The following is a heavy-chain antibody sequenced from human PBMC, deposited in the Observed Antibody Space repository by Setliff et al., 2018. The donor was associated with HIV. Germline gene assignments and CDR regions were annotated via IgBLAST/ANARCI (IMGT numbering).Heavy chain of an antibody. D-gene: IGHD5-12*01. V-gene: IGHV4-39*07. CDR3: ARDSRWLQFPYFDS. J-gene: IGHJ4*01. CDR1: GGSITTTDYY. CDR2: LYSGGGI. Sequence: SETLSLTCSVSGGSITTTDYYWTWIRQSPGKGLEWIGSLYSGGGIYRNPSLKSRVIIFVDTSKNQFSLKLSSVTAADTAVYYCARDSRWLQFPYFDSWGQGTPVTVSS.